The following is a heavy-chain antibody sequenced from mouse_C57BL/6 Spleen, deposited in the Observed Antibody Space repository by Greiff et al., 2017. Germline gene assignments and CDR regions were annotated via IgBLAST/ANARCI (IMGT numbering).Heavy chain of an antibody. V-gene: IGHV7-3*01. J-gene: IGHJ2*01. D-gene: IGHD2-4*01. Sequence: EVKLVESGGGLVQPGGSLSLSCAASGFTFTDYYMSWVRQPPGKALEWLGFIRNKANGYTTEYSASVKGRFTISRDNSQSILYLQMNALRAEDSATYYCATTRNDYVHFDYWGQGTTLTVSS. CDR1: GFTFTDYY. CDR2: IRNKANGYTT. CDR3: ATTRNDYVHFDY.